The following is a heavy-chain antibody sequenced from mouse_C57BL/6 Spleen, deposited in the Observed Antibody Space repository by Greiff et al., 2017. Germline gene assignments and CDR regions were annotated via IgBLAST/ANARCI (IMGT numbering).Heavy chain of an antibody. V-gene: IGHV1-69*01. CDR3: ARWGTTVVATWYFDV. CDR1: GYTFTSYW. CDR2: IDPSDSYT. Sequence: VQLQQPGAELVMPGASVKLSCKASGYTFTSYWMHWVKQRPGQGLEWIGEIDPSDSYTNYNRKFKGKSTLTVDKSSSTAYMQLSSLTSEDSAVYYCARWGTTVVATWYFDVWGTGTTVTVSS. D-gene: IGHD1-1*01. J-gene: IGHJ1*03.